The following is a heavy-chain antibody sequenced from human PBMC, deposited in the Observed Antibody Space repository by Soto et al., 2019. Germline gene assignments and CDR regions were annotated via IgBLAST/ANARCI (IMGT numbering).Heavy chain of an antibody. D-gene: IGHD3-9*01. CDR1: GFTFSSYW. J-gene: IGHJ4*02. CDR3: AIVLTGAFDY. CDR2: IKQEGSEK. V-gene: IGHV3-7*01. Sequence: EVQLVESGGGLVQPGGSLRLSCAASGFTFSSYWMSWVRQAPGKGLEWVANIKQEGSEKYYVDSVKGRFTIYRDNAKNSLYLQMIRLIAEDTEVYYCAIVLTGAFDYWGQGTLVTVSS.